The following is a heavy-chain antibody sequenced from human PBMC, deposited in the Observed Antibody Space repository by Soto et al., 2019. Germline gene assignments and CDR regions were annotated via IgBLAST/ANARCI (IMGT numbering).Heavy chain of an antibody. J-gene: IGHJ5*02. CDR2: INHSGST. CDR3: ARSRDNWFDP. V-gene: IGHV4-34*01. Sequence: SETLSLTCTVSGGSISSYYWSWIRQPPGKGLEWIGEINHSGSTNYNPSLKSRVTISVDTSKNQFSLKLSSVTAADTAVYYCARSRDNWFDPWGQGTLVTVSS. CDR1: GGSISSYY.